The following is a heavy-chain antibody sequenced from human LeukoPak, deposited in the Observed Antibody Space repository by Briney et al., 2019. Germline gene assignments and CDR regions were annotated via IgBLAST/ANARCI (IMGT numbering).Heavy chain of an antibody. CDR3: ARGYSSSSELNWFDP. CDR1: GYTFTSYG. CDR2: ISAYNGNT. Sequence: ASVKVSCKASGYTFTSYGISWVRQAPGQGLEWMGWISAYNGNTNYAQKLQGRVTTTTDTSTSTAYMELRSLRSDDTAVYYCARGYSSSSELNWFDPWGQGTLVTVSS. D-gene: IGHD6-6*01. V-gene: IGHV1-18*01. J-gene: IGHJ5*02.